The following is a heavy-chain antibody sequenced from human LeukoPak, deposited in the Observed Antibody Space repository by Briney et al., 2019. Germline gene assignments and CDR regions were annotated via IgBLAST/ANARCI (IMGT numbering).Heavy chain of an antibody. J-gene: IGHJ4*02. V-gene: IGHV4-59*11. D-gene: IGHD3-9*01. Sequence: SETLSLTCTVSGGSISYHYWNWIRQPPGKELEWIGYGFYSGSTDYNPSLKSRVTISVGTSKRQISLKLSSVTAADTALYYCAREMTATGRGHYFDYWGQGALVTVSS. CDR1: GGSISYHY. CDR2: GFYSGST. CDR3: AREMTATGRGHYFDY.